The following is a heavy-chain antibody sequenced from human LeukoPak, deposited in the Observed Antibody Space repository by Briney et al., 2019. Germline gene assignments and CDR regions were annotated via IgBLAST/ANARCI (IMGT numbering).Heavy chain of an antibody. CDR2: IYYSGST. V-gene: IGHV4-59*01. CDR1: GGSISSYY. CDR3: ASEVIGFDY. D-gene: IGHD2-21*01. J-gene: IGHJ4*02. Sequence: SETLSLTCTVSGGSISSYYWSWIRQPPGKGLEWIGYIYYSGSTNYNPSLKSRVTISVDTSKNQFSLKLSSVTAADTAVYYCASEVIGFDYWGQGTPVTLSS.